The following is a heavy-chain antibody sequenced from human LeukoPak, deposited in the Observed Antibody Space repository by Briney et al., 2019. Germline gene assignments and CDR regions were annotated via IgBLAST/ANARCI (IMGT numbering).Heavy chain of an antibody. V-gene: IGHV4-30-2*01. CDR2: IYHSGGT. D-gene: IGHD5-12*01. CDR1: GGSISSGAYS. J-gene: IGHJ4*02. CDR3: ARGGIVATITFGY. Sequence: PSQTLSLTCAVSGGSISSGAYSWGWHRHRPGPGLEGSGYIYHSGGTYDNPSLKSRVTIAVDRSKNQFSLKLSSVTAADTAVYYCARGGIVATITFGYWGRGTLVTVTS.